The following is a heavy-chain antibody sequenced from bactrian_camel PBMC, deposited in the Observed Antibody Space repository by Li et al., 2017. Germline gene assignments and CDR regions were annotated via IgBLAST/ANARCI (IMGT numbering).Heavy chain of an antibody. CDR1: GLTFEGGN. Sequence: HVQLVESGGGAVQTGGSLRLTCTAVGLTFEGGNQGWYRETPGNEFELVSSIAPDGSRWYADSVQGRFTISRNVLPERLSLQMTRLKAEDTAVYYCAFAVVGGGLWYDTYEYHYWGQGTQVTVS. CDR3: AFAVVGGGLWYDTYEYHY. CDR2: IAPDGSR. V-gene: IGHV3S55*01. D-gene: IGHD5*01. J-gene: IGHJ4*01.